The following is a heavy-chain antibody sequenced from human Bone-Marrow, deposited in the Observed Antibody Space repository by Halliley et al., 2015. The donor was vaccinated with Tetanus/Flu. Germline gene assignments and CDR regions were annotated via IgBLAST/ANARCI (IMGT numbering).Heavy chain of an antibody. J-gene: IGHJ4*02. CDR3: ARGLHYYYRGDYFDH. CDR2: IYYSGTT. V-gene: IGHV4-31*03. Sequence: LRLSCTVSGGSISSGGHYWSWIRQHPGKGLEWIGYIYYSGTTYYNKSLKSRITISVDTSKNQFSLKLSSVTAADTAVYYCARGLHYYYRGDYFDHWGQGTLVTVSS. CDR1: GGSISSGGHY. D-gene: IGHD3-22*01.